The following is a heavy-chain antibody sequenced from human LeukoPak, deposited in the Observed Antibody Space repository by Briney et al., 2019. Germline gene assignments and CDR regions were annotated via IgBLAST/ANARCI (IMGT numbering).Heavy chain of an antibody. CDR3: ARLADYYDSLRVY. J-gene: IGHJ4*02. CDR1: GFTFSSYA. CDR2: ISYDGSNK. V-gene: IGHV3-30-3*01. Sequence: PGRSLRLSCAASGFTFSSYAMHWVRQAPGKGLEWVAVISYDGSNKYYADSVKGRFTISRDNSKNTLYLQMNSLRAEDTAVYYCARLADYYDSLRVYWGQGTLVTVSS. D-gene: IGHD3-22*01.